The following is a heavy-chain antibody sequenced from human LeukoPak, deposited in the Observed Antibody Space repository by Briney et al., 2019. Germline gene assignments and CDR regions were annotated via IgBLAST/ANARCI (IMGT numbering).Heavy chain of an antibody. D-gene: IGHD2-2*01. V-gene: IGHV3-30-3*01. CDR3: ARAPGYQLLRFDY. CDR2: ISYDGSNK. J-gene: IGHJ4*02. CDR1: GFTFSSYA. Sequence: GGSLRLSCAASGFTFSSYAMHWVRQAPGKGLEWVAVISYDGSNKYYADSVKGRFTISRDNSKNTLYLQMNSLRAEDTAVYYCARAPGYQLLRFDYWGQGTLVTVSS.